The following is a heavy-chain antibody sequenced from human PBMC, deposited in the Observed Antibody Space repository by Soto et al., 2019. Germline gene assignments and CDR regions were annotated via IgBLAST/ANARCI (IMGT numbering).Heavy chain of an antibody. CDR2: INGYTGNT. D-gene: IGHD3-16*01. Sequence: QVQLVQSGGEVKKPGASVKVSCKASAYTFTSYGFIWVRQAPGQGLEWMGWINGYTGNTHYAQKFQGRVTMTIDTPTSTAYMELWTLISDDTAVYYCARSWVTGKGGMDVWGQGTTVTVSS. V-gene: IGHV1-18*01. CDR1: AYTFTSYG. CDR3: ARSWVTGKGGMDV. J-gene: IGHJ6*02.